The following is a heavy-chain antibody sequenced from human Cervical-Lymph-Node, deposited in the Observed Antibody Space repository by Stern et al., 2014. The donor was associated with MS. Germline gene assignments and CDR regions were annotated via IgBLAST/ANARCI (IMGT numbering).Heavy chain of an antibody. V-gene: IGHV5-51*01. D-gene: IGHD6-19*01. CDR2: IYPGDSDT. J-gene: IGHJ4*02. CDR1: GYSFTNYW. CDR3: ARHCAKREQCAFDY. Sequence: EEQLEESGAEVKKPGESLKISCKGSGYSFTNYWIGWVRQMPGKGLEGMGIIYPGDSDTRYSPSFQGQVTISADKSIRTASLKWSSLKASDTAMYYCARHCAKREQCAFDYWGQGTLVTVSS.